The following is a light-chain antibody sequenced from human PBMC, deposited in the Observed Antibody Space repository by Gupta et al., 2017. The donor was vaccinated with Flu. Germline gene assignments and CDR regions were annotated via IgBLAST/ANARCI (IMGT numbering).Light chain of an antibody. J-gene: IGKJ1*01. CDR3: RRACSCWQT. Sequence: DCQMTHPPSTLSASVGDRVTIAGRASPSISTWLAWYQQKPGKAPKLLIFEASRLKSGAPSRFSGSGSGTEFTLTIRRLQPDDFATYYCRRACSCWQTFGQGTQVEIK. CDR2: EAS. V-gene: IGKV1-5*03. CDR1: PSISTW.